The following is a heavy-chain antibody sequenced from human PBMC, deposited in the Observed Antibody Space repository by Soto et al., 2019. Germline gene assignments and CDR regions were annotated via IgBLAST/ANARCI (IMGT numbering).Heavy chain of an antibody. CDR1: GYTFTGYY. J-gene: IGHJ6*02. CDR2: INPNSGGT. V-gene: IGHV1-2*04. CDR3: ARALRPYDFWSGYNYGMDV. D-gene: IGHD3-3*01. Sequence: ASVKVSCKASGYTFTGYYMHWVRQAPGQGLEWMGWINPNSGGTNYAQKFQGWVTMTRDTSISTAYMELSRLRSDDTAVYYCARALRPYDFWSGYNYGMDVWGQGTTVTVSS.